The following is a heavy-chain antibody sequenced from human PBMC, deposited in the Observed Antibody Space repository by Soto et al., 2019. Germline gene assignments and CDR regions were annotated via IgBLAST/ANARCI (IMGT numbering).Heavy chain of an antibody. V-gene: IGHV3-9*01. J-gene: IGHJ4*01. CDR3: AKEMKWGGMTTIHYFDS. CDR1: GFTVSDYN. CDR2: ISWNSETL. D-gene: IGHD4-17*01. Sequence: SLRRSYRSSGFTVSDYNTHRHRKAPGKVREWVSGISWNSETLDYADSVKGRFTISRDNAKCSLFLQMNSLRPDDTAFYYCAKEMKWGGMTTIHYFDSWG.